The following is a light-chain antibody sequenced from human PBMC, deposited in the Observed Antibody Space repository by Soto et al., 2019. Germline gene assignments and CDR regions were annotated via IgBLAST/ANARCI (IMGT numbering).Light chain of an antibody. J-gene: IGKJ1*01. CDR3: QQYGSTPRT. V-gene: IGKV3-20*01. CDR2: DAS. Sequence: ELTQAAGTLSLSDLERAILSGSSSQSVGSSYLAWYQQKPGQPPRLLTYDASRRATGIPDRFSGSGSGTDFTLTISRLQPEDFAVYYCQQYGSTPRTFGQATIVDVK. CDR1: QSVGSSY.